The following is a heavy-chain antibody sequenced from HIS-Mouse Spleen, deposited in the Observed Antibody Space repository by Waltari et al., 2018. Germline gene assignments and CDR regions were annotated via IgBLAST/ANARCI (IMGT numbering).Heavy chain of an antibody. CDR3: ASRSYSSGWYKAFDI. CDR1: GGSVSSGRYY. D-gene: IGHD6-19*01. J-gene: IGHJ3*02. V-gene: IGHV4-61*01. CDR2: IYYSGSP. Sequence: QVQLQESGPGLVKPSETLSLTCTVSGGSVSSGRYYWSWIRQPPGKGLEWIGYIYYSGSPNYNPSLKSRVTISVDTSKNQFSLKLSSVTAADTAVYYCASRSYSSGWYKAFDIWGQGTMVTVSS.